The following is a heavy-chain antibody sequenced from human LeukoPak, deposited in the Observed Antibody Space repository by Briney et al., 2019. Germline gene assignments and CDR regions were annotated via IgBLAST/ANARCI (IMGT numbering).Heavy chain of an antibody. CDR3: ARSADSSGYGGGYDY. CDR2: IYYSGST. Sequence: SETLSLTCTVSGGSVSSGSYYWNWIRQPPGKGLEWIGYIYYSGSTNYNPSLKSRVTISVDTSKNQFSLKLSSVTAADTAVCYCARSADSSGYGGGYDYWGQGTLVTVSS. CDR1: GGSVSSGSYY. V-gene: IGHV4-61*01. J-gene: IGHJ4*02. D-gene: IGHD3-22*01.